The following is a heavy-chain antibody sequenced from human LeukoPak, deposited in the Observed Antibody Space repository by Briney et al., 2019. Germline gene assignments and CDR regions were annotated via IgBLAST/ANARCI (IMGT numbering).Heavy chain of an antibody. D-gene: IGHD6-6*01. CDR2: INPSGGST. CDR3: ARSSSSYDAFDI. CDR1: GYTFTGYY. V-gene: IGHV1-46*01. J-gene: IGHJ3*02. Sequence: ASVKVSCKASGYTFTGYYMHWVRQAPGPGLEWTGWINPSGGSTSYAQKFQGRVTMTRDTSTSTVYMELSSLRSEDTAVYYCARSSSSYDAFDIWGQGTMVTVSS.